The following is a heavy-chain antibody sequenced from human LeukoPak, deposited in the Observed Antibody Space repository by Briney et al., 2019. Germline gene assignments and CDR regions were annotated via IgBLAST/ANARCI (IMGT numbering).Heavy chain of an antibody. CDR3: ARDVVSSSWYGY. V-gene: IGHV1-69*13. Sequence: RASVTVSCTASGGTFSSYAISWVRQAPGQGLEWMGGIIPIFGTANYAQKFQGRVTITADESTSTAYMELSRLRSNDTAVYYCARDVVSSSWYGYWGQGTLVTVSS. CDR2: IIPIFGTA. D-gene: IGHD6-13*01. CDR1: GGTFSSYA. J-gene: IGHJ4*02.